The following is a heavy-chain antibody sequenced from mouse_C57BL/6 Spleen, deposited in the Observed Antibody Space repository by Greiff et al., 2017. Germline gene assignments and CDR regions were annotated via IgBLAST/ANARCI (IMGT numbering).Heavy chain of an antibody. D-gene: IGHD2-3*01. V-gene: IGHV1-82*01. CDR2: IYPGDGDT. Sequence: VQLQESGPELVKPGASVQISCKASGYAFSSSWMNWVKQRPGKGLEWIGRIYPGDGDTNYNGKFKGKATLTADKSSSTAYMQLSSLTSEDSAVYFCAREWLLRDWGQGTTLTVSS. CDR1: GYAFSSSW. CDR3: AREWLLRD. J-gene: IGHJ2*01.